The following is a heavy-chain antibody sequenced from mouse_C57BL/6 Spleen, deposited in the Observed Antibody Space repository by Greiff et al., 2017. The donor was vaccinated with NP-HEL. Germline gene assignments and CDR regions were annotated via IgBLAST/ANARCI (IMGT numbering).Heavy chain of an antibody. CDR1: GYTFTSYW. CDR3: AAEGYYGSRGYFDD. V-gene: IGHV1-61*01. J-gene: IGHJ2*01. CDR2: IYPSDSET. D-gene: IGHD1-1*01. Sequence: VQLQQPGAELVRPGSSVKLSCKASGYTFTSYWMDWVKQRPGQGLEWIGNIYPSDSETHYNQKFKDKATLTVDKSSSTAYMQLSSLTSEDSAVYYCAAEGYYGSRGYFDDWGKGTTLTVSS.